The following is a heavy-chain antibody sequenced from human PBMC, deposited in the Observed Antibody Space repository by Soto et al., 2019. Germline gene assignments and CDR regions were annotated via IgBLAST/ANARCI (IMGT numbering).Heavy chain of an antibody. D-gene: IGHD2-15*01. Sequence: GESLEISCKGSGYSFTSYWISWVRQMPGKGLDWMGRIDPSDSYTNYSPSFQGHVTISAXXXIXXXYXQXXXLKASDTAMYYCARLRMSDYYYGMDVWGQGTTVTVSS. V-gene: IGHV5-10-1*01. J-gene: IGHJ6*02. CDR1: GYSFTSYW. CDR3: ARLRMSDYYYGMDV. CDR2: IDPSDSYT.